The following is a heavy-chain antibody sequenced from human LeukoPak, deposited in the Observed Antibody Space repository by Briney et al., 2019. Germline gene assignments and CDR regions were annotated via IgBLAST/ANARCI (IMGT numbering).Heavy chain of an antibody. J-gene: IGHJ3*02. CDR2: IYATGST. V-gene: IGHV4-61*02. CDR3: ARDVVGWDADPDAFDI. CDR1: GGSISSGSHC. Sequence: SETLSLTCTVSGGSISSGSHCWSWIRRPAGKGLEWIGRIYATGSTIYNPSLKSRVTISVDTSKNQFSLKVSSVTAADTALYYCARDVVGWDADPDAFDIWGQGTMVTVSS. D-gene: IGHD6-19*01.